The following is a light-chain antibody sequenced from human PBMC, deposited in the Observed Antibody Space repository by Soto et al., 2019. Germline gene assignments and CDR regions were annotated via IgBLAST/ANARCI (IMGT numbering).Light chain of an antibody. CDR1: SSDVGGYNY. CDR2: DVS. Sequence: QSVLTQPASASWSPGQSITISCTGTSSDVGGYNYVSWYQQHPGKAPKLMIYDVSNRPSGVSNRFSGSKSGNTASLTISGLQAEDEADYYCSSYTSSSTVFGGATKVTVL. V-gene: IGLV2-14*01. CDR3: SSYTSSSTV. J-gene: IGLJ2*01.